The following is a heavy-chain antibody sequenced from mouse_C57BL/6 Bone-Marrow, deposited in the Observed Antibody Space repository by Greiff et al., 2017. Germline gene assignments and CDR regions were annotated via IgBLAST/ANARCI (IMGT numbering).Heavy chain of an antibody. V-gene: IGHV1-9*01. Sequence: QVQLKQSGAELMKPGASVKLSCKATGYTFTGYWIEWVKQRPGHGLEWIGEILPGSGSTNYNEKFQGKATFTADTSSNTAYMQLSRLTTEDSAIYYCARMGYLLRWEYYYAMDYWGQGTSVTVSS. CDR3: ARMGYLLRWEYYYAMDY. CDR2: ILPGSGST. D-gene: IGHD5-1-1*01. CDR1: GYTFTGYW. J-gene: IGHJ4*01.